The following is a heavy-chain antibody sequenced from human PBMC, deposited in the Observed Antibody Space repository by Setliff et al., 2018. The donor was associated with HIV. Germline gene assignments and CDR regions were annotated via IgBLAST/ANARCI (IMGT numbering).Heavy chain of an antibody. Sequence: ASVKVSCKTSGYMFIAYGMSWVRRAPGQGLEWMGWIGPYNGRTEYAQEFQGRFTISRDNSKSTVDLQMTSLTAEDTAVYYCVKDGDYRNGDYDAFDIWGQGTMVTVSS. CDR1: GYMFIAYG. CDR2: IGPYNGRT. CDR3: VKDGDYRNGDYDAFDI. J-gene: IGHJ3*02. V-gene: IGHV1-18*01. D-gene: IGHD4-17*01.